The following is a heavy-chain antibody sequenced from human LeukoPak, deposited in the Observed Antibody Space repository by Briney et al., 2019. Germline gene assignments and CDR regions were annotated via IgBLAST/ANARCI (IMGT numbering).Heavy chain of an antibody. V-gene: IGHV4-30-4*08. J-gene: IGHJ5*02. CDR3: ARGGYSYGPPFDP. CDR2: IYYSGST. D-gene: IGHD5-18*01. CDR1: GGSISSGDYY. Sequence: PSQTLSLTCTVSGGSISSGDYYWSWIRQPPGKGLEWIGYIYYSGSTYYNPSLKSRVTISVDTSKNQSSLKLSSVTAADTAVYYCARGGYSYGPPFDPWGQGTLVTVSS.